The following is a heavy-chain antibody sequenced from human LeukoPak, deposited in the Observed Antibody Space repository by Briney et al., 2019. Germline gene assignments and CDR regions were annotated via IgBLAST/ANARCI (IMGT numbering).Heavy chain of an antibody. CDR3: AKDSLAEAGTRMVDN. CDR2: IMYDGINK. V-gene: IGHV3-30*02. D-gene: IGHD6-13*01. CDR1: GFTFSSYG. J-gene: IGHJ4*02. Sequence: GGSLRLSCVASGFTFSSYGMHWVRQAPGKGLEWVAFIMYDGINKYNADSVKGRFTISRDNSKNTLYLQMSSLRPEDTAVYYCAKDSLAEAGTRMVDNWGQGTLVTVSS.